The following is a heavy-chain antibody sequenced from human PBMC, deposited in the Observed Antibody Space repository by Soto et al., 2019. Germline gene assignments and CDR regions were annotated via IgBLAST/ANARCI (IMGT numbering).Heavy chain of an antibody. Sequence: QVHLVESGGGAVQPGRSLRVSCEASGFIFSSYGMHWVRQAPGKGLEWVAFINYDGSNKFYGDSVKGRFTISRANSKNTLYLQMNSLRGEDTAVYYCARCKQKVMHCAVDVWGQGATVTVTS. J-gene: IGHJ6*02. CDR1: GFIFSSYG. CDR2: INYDGSNK. CDR3: ARCKQKVMHCAVDV. D-gene: IGHD2-21*01. V-gene: IGHV3-33*01.